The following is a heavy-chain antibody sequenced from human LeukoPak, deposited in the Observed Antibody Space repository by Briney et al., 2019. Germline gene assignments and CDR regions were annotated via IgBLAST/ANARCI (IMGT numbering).Heavy chain of an antibody. V-gene: IGHV3-7*01. D-gene: IGHD2-15*01. CDR1: GFTFSSYW. CDR2: IKQDGSEK. Sequence: PGGSLRLSCAASGFTFSSYWMSWVRQAPGKGLEWVANIKQDGSEKYYVDSVKGRFTISRDNAKNSLYLQMSSLRAEDTAVYCCARETVHCSGGSCKPYYFDYWGQGTLVTVSS. CDR3: ARETVHCSGGSCKPYYFDY. J-gene: IGHJ4*02.